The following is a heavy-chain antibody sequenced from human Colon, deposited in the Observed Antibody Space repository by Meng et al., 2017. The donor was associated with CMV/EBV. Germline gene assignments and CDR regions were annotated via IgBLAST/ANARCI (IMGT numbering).Heavy chain of an antibody. CDR3: AREGRRGTSLPPYFHYYGVDV. CDR1: GGSLRSANHY. D-gene: IGHD2-15*01. V-gene: IGHV4-61*01. CDR2: VYYSGST. Sequence: SETLSLTCTVSGGSLRSANHYWTWIRQPPGKALEWIGYVYYSGSTNYNPSLKSRVTISVDTSKNQFSLTLSSVTAADTAVYYCAREGRRGTSLPPYFHYYGVDVWGQGTTVTVSS. J-gene: IGHJ6*02.